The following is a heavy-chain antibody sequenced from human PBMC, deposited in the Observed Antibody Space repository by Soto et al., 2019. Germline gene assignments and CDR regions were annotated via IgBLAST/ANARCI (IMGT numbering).Heavy chain of an antibody. CDR3: ARYQSTTMVRGEGGAFDI. Sequence: ASETLSLTCTVSGGSISSGGYYWSWIRQHPGKGLEWIGYIYYSGSTYYNPSLKSRVTISVDTSKNQFSLKLSSVTAADTAVYYCARYQSTTMVRGEGGAFDIWGQGTMVTVSS. J-gene: IGHJ3*02. V-gene: IGHV4-31*03. CDR2: IYYSGST. D-gene: IGHD3-10*01. CDR1: GGSISSGGYY.